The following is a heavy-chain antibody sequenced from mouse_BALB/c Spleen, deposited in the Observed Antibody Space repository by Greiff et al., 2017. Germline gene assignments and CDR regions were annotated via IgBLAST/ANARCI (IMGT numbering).Heavy chain of an antibody. D-gene: IGHD1-2*01. CDR1: GYTFTDYY. Sequence: QVQLQQSGAELARPGASVKLSCKASGYTFTDYYINWVKQRTGQGLEWIGEIYPGSGNTYYNEKFKGKATLTADISSSTAYMQLSSLTSEDSAVYFCARGATAGYWGQGTTLTVSS. CDR3: ARGATAGY. CDR2: IYPGSGNT. V-gene: IGHV1-77*01. J-gene: IGHJ2*01.